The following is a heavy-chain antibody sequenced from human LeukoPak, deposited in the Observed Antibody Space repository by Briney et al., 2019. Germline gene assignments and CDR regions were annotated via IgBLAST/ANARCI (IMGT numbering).Heavy chain of an antibody. CDR3: AKDKYEQWFAFDI. CDR1: GFTFSSYG. J-gene: IGHJ3*02. V-gene: IGHV3-30*18. D-gene: IGHD6-19*01. CDR2: ISYDGSNK. Sequence: GGSLRLSCAASGFTFSSYGMHWVRQAPGKGLEWVAVISYDGSNKYYADSVKGRFTISRDNSKNTLYLQMNSLRAEDTAVYYCAKDKYEQWFAFDIWGQGTMVTVSS.